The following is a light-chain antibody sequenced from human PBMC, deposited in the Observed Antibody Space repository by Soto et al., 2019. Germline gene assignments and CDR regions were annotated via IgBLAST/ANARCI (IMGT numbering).Light chain of an antibody. CDR2: DVN. CDR3: SSYTSSGAEV. Sequence: QSALTQPASVSGSPGQSIAISCTGTSSDIGGYNYVSWYQQHPGKAPKLMIYDVNNRPSGVSDRFSGSKSGNTASLTISGLQAEDAADYYCSSYTSSGAEVFGTGTKLTVL. J-gene: IGLJ1*01. CDR1: SSDIGGYNY. V-gene: IGLV2-14*01.